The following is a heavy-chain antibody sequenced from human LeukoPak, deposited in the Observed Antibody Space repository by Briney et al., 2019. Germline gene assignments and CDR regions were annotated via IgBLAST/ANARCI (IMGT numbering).Heavy chain of an antibody. CDR3: ARDKVPGDY. J-gene: IGHJ4*02. CDR2: VNLQGST. D-gene: IGHD1-1*01. Sequence: SETLSLTCGVSGGSITSTNYWTWVRQPPGKGLEWIGEVNLQGSTNYNPSLMGRVAISVDMSENHISLQLTSVTAADTAVYFCARDKVPGDYWGQGILVTVSS. V-gene: IGHV4-4*02. CDR1: GGSITSTNY.